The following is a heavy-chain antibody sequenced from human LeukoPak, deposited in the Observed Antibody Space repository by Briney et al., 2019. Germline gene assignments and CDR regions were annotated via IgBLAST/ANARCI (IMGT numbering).Heavy chain of an antibody. D-gene: IGHD1-20*01. CDR1: GFTFHDYA. J-gene: IGHJ4*02. CDR3: ARGGVITEFDY. V-gene: IGHV3-20*01. Sequence: GGSLRLSCAASGFTFHDYAMHWVRQAPGKGLEWVSGINWNGGSTGYADSVKGRFTISRDNAKNSLYLQMNSLRAEDTALYHCARGGVITEFDYWGQGTLVTVSS. CDR2: INWNGGST.